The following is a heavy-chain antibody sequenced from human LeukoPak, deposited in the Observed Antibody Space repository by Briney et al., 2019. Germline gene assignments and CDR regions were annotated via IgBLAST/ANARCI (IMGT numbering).Heavy chain of an antibody. CDR1: GGSMSIYY. D-gene: IGHD1-26*01. J-gene: IGHJ5*02. CDR3: SRGANWFDP. CDR2: IYDSRST. Sequence: PSETLSLTCTVSGGSMSIYYGSCMRQPPGKGLEWSGYIYDSRSTNYNPSLKSRVTISVDTSKNQLSLKLSSVTAEDTAVYYCSRGANWFDPWGQATLVTVSS. V-gene: IGHV4-59*01.